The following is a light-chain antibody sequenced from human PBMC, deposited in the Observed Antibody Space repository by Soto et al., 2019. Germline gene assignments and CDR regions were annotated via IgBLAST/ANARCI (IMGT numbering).Light chain of an antibody. Sequence: IVLTQSPATLSLSPGKRATLSCRASQSVGSYLAWYQQKPGQAPGLLIYDASTRATGTPARVSGSGSGTEFTLTISSLQSEDFAVYYCQQYNNWPFTFGPGTKVDIK. V-gene: IGKV3-15*01. J-gene: IGKJ3*01. CDR1: QSVGSY. CDR2: DAS. CDR3: QQYNNWPFT.